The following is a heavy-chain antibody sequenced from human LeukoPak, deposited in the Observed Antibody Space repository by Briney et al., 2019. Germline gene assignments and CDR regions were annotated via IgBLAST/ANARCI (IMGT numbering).Heavy chain of an antibody. D-gene: IGHD3-9*01. J-gene: IGHJ4*02. CDR3: ARGLTYYDILTGYLH. V-gene: IGHV4-34*01. Sequence: SETLSLTCAVYGGSFSGYYWSWIRQPPGKGLEWIGEINHSGSTNYNPSLKSRVTISVDTSKNQFSLKLSSVTAADTAVYYCARGLTYYDILTGYLHWGQGTLVTVSS. CDR1: GGSFSGYY. CDR2: INHSGST.